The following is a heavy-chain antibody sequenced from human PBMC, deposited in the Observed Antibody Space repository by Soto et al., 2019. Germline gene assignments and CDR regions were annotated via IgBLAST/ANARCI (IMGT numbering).Heavy chain of an antibody. CDR2: IYYSGST. CDR1: GGSMTSYY. V-gene: IGHV4-59*01. D-gene: IGHD6-13*01. CDR3: ARDAGSSWKNSYYFYGLDV. J-gene: IGHJ6*02. Sequence: SETLSLTCTVSGGSMTSYYWSWIRQPPGKGLEWIGNIYYSGSTNYNPSLKSRVTISIDTSKNQFSLKLSSVTAADTAVYYCARDAGSSWKNSYYFYGLDVWGQGTTVTVSS.